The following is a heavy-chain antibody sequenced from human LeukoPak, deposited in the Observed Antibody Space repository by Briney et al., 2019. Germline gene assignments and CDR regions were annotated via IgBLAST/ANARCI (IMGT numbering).Heavy chain of an antibody. CDR1: GFTFNTHW. J-gene: IGHJ4*02. Sequence: PGGSLRLSCAAFGFTFNTHWLSWVRQAPGKGLEWIGSIYYSGSTYYNPSLKSRVTISVDTSKNQFSLKLSSVTAADTAVYYCARPQYSSSWYFDYWGQGTLVTVSS. V-gene: IGHV4-39*01. CDR3: ARPQYSSSWYFDY. CDR2: IYYSGST. D-gene: IGHD6-13*01.